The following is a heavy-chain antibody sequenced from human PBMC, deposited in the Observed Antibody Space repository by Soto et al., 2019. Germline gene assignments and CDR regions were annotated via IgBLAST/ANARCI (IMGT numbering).Heavy chain of an antibody. V-gene: IGHV4-30-2*01. CDR2: IYHSGST. Sequence: SETLSLTCAVSGGSISSGGYSWSWMRQPPGKGLEWIGYIYHSGSTYYNPSLKSRVTISVDRSKNQFSLKLSSVAAADTAVYFCARASTTVTTLDYRGQGTLVTGSS. D-gene: IGHD4-17*01. CDR1: GGSISSGGYS. CDR3: ARASTTVTTLDY. J-gene: IGHJ4*02.